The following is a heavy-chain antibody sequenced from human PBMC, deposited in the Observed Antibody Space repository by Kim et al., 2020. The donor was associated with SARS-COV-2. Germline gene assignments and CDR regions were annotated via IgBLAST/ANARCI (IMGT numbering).Heavy chain of an antibody. CDR2: INPSGGST. CDR3: AREGDYDIRFGAFDI. Sequence: ASVKVSCKASGYTFTSYYMHWVRQAPGKGLAWMGIINPSGGSTSYAQKFQGRVTMTRDTSTSTVYMELSSLRSEDTAVYYCAREGDYDIRFGAFDIWGQGTMVTVSS. D-gene: IGHD3-9*01. V-gene: IGHV1-46*01. J-gene: IGHJ3*02. CDR1: GYTFTSYY.